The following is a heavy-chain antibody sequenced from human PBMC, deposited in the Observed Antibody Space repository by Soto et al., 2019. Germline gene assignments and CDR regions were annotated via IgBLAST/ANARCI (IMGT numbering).Heavy chain of an antibody. CDR1: GFTFSNYW. D-gene: IGHD6-19*01. V-gene: IGHV3-74*01. Sequence: EVQLVESGGGLVQPGGSLTLSCAASGFTFSNYWMHWVRQAPGEGLVWVSRINSDGSRTTYADSVKGRITISRDNAKNTVELEGNGLRAEGRGGCYCARRGAGFDIWGQGTMVTVSS. CDR3: ARRGAGFDI. J-gene: IGHJ3*02. CDR2: INSDGSRT.